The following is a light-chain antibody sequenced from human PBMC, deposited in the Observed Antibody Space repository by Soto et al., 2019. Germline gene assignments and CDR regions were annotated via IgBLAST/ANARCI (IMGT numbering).Light chain of an antibody. CDR3: QQYGSSQKT. CDR2: GAS. CDR1: QSVRSGY. V-gene: IGKV3-20*01. J-gene: IGKJ1*01. Sequence: NLLAQSPSTPALFPGGKSTPSRPAPQSVRSGYLAWYQHKPGQAPRLLIYGASARASGIPDRFSGSGSGTDFTLTIGRLEPEDSAVYYCQQYGSSQKTFGQGTKVDIK.